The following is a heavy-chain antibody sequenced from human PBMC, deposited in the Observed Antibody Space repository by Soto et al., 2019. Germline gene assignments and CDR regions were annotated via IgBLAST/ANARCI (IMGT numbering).Heavy chain of an antibody. CDR1: GYTFTSYG. CDR2: ISAYNGNT. V-gene: IGHV1-18*04. Sequence: SVKVSCKASGYTFTSYGISWVRQAPGQGLEWMGWISAYNGNTNYAQKLQGRVTMTTDTSTSTAYMELRSLRSDDTAVYYCARRCGGDCYSGHYYYYYGMDVWGQGTKVTVS. J-gene: IGHJ6*02. CDR3: ARRCGGDCYSGHYYYYYGMDV. D-gene: IGHD2-21*02.